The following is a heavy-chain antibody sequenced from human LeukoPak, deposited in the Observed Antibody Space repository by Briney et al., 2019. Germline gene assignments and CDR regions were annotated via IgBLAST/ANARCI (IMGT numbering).Heavy chain of an antibody. Sequence: GESLKISGKGYGYSFTTYWIGWVRQMPGKGLEWMGIIYPDDSDTRYSPSFQGQVHISVDKSIRAAYLQWSSLNASDTAMYYCAREKGYEFDFWGQGTLVTVSS. J-gene: IGHJ4*02. V-gene: IGHV5-51*01. CDR3: AREKGYEFDF. CDR1: GYSFTTYW. D-gene: IGHD2-2*01. CDR2: IYPDDSDT.